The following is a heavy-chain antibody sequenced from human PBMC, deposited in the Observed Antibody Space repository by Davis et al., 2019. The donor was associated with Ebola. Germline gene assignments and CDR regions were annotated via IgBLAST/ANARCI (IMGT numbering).Heavy chain of an antibody. Sequence: GESLKISCAASGFTFSSYAMSWVRPAPGKGLEWVSAIRCSGGSTYYADSEKGRFTISRDNSKNSLYLQMNSLRAEDTAVYYCAKGQVGASLDYWGQGTLVTVSS. J-gene: IGHJ4*02. CDR2: IRCSGGST. CDR3: AKGQVGASLDY. D-gene: IGHD1-26*01. CDR1: GFTFSSYA. V-gene: IGHV3-23*01.